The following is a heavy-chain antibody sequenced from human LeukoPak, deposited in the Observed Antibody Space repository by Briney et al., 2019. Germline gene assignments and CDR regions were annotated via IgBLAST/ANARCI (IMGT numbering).Heavy chain of an antibody. CDR3: ARDGNYGDYGVADAFDI. J-gene: IGHJ3*02. Sequence: SVKVSCKASGGTFISYAISWVRQAPGQGLEWMGGIIPIFGTANYAQKFQGRVTITADESTSTAYMELSSLRSEDTAVYYCARDGNYGDYGVADAFDIWGQGTMVTVSS. D-gene: IGHD4-17*01. V-gene: IGHV1-69*13. CDR2: IIPIFGTA. CDR1: GGTFISYA.